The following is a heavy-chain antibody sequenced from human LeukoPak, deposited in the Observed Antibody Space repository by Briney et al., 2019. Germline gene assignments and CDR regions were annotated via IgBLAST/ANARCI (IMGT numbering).Heavy chain of an antibody. J-gene: IGHJ4*02. CDR2: IIPILGIA. D-gene: IGHD5-12*01. Sequence: SVKVSCKASGGTFSSYTISWVRQAPGQGLEWMGRIIPILGIANYAQKFQGRVTITADKSTSTAYIELSSLRSEDTAVYYCARGTSVATPVDYWGQGTLVTVSS. CDR1: GGTFSSYT. V-gene: IGHV1-69*02. CDR3: ARGTSVATPVDY.